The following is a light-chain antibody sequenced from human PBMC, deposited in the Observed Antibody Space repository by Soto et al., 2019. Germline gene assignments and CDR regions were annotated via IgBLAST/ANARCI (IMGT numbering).Light chain of an antibody. Sequence: DIQMTQSPSTLSGYVGDRVTINCRASQTISSWLAWYQQKPGKAPKLLIYKASTLKSGVPSRFSGSGSGTDFTLTISCLQSEDFATYYCQQYYSYRVTFGPGTKVDI. CDR2: KAS. V-gene: IGKV1-5*03. J-gene: IGKJ3*01. CDR3: QQYYSYRVT. CDR1: QTISSW.